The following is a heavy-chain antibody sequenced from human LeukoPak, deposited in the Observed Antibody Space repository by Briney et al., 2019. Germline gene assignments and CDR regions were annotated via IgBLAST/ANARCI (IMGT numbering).Heavy chain of an antibody. Sequence: SETLSLTCTVSCGSINSYYWSWIRQPAGKGLEWIGRIYASWTTKYNPSLKSRVDMSVDTSKSQFSLRLRSVTAADTAVYFCAREMKGNNDFLTGHYHSYHHGMDVWGQGTTVIVSS. V-gene: IGHV4-4*07. CDR3: AREMKGNNDFLTGHYHSYHHGMDV. CDR2: IYASWTT. D-gene: IGHD3-9*01. J-gene: IGHJ6*02. CDR1: CGSINSYY.